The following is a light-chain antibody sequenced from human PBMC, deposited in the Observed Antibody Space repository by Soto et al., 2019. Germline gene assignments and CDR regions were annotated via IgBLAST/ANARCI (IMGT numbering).Light chain of an antibody. J-gene: IGKJ2*01. Sequence: EIVMTQSPDTLSVSPGERATLSCRASQSVSSNLAWYQQKPGQAPRLLIYGASSRATGIPARFSGSGSGTEFTLTISSLQSEDFAVYYCQQNNKWPPYTFGQGTKLEIK. CDR1: QSVSSN. CDR2: GAS. V-gene: IGKV3-15*01. CDR3: QQNNKWPPYT.